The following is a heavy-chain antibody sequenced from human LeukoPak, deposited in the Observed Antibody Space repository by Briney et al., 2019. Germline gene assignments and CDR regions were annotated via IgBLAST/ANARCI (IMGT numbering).Heavy chain of an antibody. V-gene: IGHV3-30*03. CDR2: ISYDGSNK. J-gene: IGHJ6*03. CDR1: GFTFSNYD. D-gene: IGHD3-3*01. Sequence: GGSLRLSCAASGFTFSNYDMHWVRQAPGKGLEWVAVISYDGSNKYYADSVKGRFTISRDNSKNTLYLQMNSLRAEDTAVYYCARGVYDFWSGYSYYYYYMDVWGKGTTVTVSS. CDR3: ARGVYDFWSGYSYYYYYMDV.